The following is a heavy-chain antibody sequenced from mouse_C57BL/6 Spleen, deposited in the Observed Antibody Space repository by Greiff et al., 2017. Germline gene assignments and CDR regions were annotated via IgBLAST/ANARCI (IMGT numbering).Heavy chain of an antibody. CDR2: IHPNSGST. V-gene: IGHV1-64*01. J-gene: IGHJ3*01. D-gene: IGHD2-3*01. CDR1: GYTFTSYW. Sequence: QVQLQQPGAELVKPGASVTLSCKASGYTFTSYWMHWVKQRPGQGLEWIGMIHPNSGSTNYNEKFKSKATLTVDKSSSTAYMQLSSLTSEDSAVYYCARGGLLPLFAYWGQGTLVTVSA. CDR3: ARGGLLPLFAY.